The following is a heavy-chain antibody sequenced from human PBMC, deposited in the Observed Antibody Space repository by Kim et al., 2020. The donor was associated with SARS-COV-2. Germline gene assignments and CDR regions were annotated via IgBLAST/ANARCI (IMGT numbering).Heavy chain of an antibody. Sequence: GGSLRLSCAASGFTFSSYDMHWVRQAPGKGLEWVSAIGTAGDTYYPGSVKGRFTISRENAKNSLYLQMNSLRAGDTAVYYCARGRGEGRYFDWPMRPLDYWGQGTLVTVSS. D-gene: IGHD3-9*01. CDR2: IGTAGDT. CDR1: GFTFSSYD. J-gene: IGHJ4*02. CDR3: ARGRGEGRYFDWPMRPLDY. V-gene: IGHV3-13*04.